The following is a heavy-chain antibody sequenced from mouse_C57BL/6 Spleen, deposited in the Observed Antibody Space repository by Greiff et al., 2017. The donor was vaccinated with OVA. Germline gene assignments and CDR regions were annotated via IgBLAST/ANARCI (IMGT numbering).Heavy chain of an antibody. CDR1: GYAFSSYW. J-gene: IGHJ2*01. CDR2: IYPGDGDT. D-gene: IGHD1-1*01. CDR3: ARSGYYGSNDY. V-gene: IGHV1-80*01. Sequence: QVQLQQSGAELVKPGASVKISCKASGYAFSSYWMNWVKQRPGTGLEWIGQIYPGDGDTNYNGKFKGKATLTADKSSSTAYMQLSSLTSEDSAVDFCARSGYYGSNDYWGQGTTLTVSS.